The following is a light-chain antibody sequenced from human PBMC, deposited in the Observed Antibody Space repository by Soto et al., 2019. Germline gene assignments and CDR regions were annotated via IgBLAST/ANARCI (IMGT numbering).Light chain of an antibody. CDR2: DVS. CDR1: SSVVGGYNH. V-gene: IGLV2-14*01. CDR3: SSYTSSDTYF. Sequence: QSVLTQPASVSGSPGQSITISCTGTSSVVGGYNHVSWYQQHPGKAPKLMIYDVSNRPSGASNRFSGSKSGSTASLTISALQAEDEAEYYCSSYTSSDTYFFGTGTKVTV. J-gene: IGLJ1*01.